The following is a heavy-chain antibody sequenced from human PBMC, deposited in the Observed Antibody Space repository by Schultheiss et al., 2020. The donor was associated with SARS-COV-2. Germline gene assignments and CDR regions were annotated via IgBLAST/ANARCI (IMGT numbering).Heavy chain of an antibody. D-gene: IGHD5-12*01. V-gene: IGHV3-30*03. CDR2: ISYDGSNK. J-gene: IGHJ4*02. CDR3: ARAQFEQYIDIVTTTAYYFDY. CDR1: GFTFSSYG. Sequence: GGSLRLSCAASGFTFSSYGMHWVRQAPGKGLEWVAVISYDGSNKYHADSVKGRFTISRDNSKNTLYLQMNSLRAEDTAVYYCARAQFEQYIDIVTTTAYYFDYWGQGTLVTVSS.